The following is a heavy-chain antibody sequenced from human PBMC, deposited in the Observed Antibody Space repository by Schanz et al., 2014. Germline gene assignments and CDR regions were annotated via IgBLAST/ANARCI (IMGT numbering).Heavy chain of an antibody. CDR2: FYHSEGA. D-gene: IGHD7-27*01. Sequence: QVQLQQWGAGLLKPSETLSLTCTVSGGSISDYCWSWIRQPPGKGLEWIGYFYHSEGAKYNPSLKSRVTISVDTSENQFSLKLSSVTAADTAVYYCASRHWGSAFDKVSWGQGTLVTVSS. CDR1: GGSISDYC. V-gene: IGHV4-59*01. J-gene: IGHJ5*02. CDR3: ASRHWGSAFDKVS.